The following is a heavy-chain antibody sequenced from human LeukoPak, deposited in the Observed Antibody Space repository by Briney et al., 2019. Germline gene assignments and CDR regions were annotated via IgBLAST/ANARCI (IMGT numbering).Heavy chain of an antibody. V-gene: IGHV4-30-4*08. D-gene: IGHD3-22*01. J-gene: IGHJ5*02. CDR3: ARVLKYYDNLFDP. CDR1: GFTFSSYS. Sequence: LRLSCAASGFTFSSYSMNWVRQPPGKGLEWIGYIYYSGSTYYNPSLKSRVTISVDTSKNQFSLKLSSVTAADTAVYYCARVLKYYDNLFDPWGQGTLVTVSS. CDR2: IYYSGST.